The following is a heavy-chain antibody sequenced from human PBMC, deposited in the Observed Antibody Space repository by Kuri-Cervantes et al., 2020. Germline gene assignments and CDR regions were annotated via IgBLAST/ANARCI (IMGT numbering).Heavy chain of an antibody. CDR2: INSDGSST. J-gene: IGHJ4*02. Sequence: GESLKISCAASGFTFSSYWMHWVRQAPGKGLVWVSHINSDGSSTSYADSVKGRFTISRDNAKNSLSLQMNSLRAEDTAVYYCARGHFWIHYPDYWGQGTLVTVSS. CDR1: GFTFSSYW. V-gene: IGHV3-74*01. CDR3: ARGHFWIHYPDY. D-gene: IGHD3-3*02.